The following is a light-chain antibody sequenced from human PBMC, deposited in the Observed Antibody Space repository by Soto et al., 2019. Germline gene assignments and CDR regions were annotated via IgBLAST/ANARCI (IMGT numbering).Light chain of an antibody. CDR3: QNYHSAPWT. CDR1: QGISNF. J-gene: IGKJ1*01. V-gene: IGKV1-27*01. Sequence: IQMTQSPSTLSVSVGDRVTITCRASQGISNFLAWYQQKPGKVPSLLLYGASTLQSGVPSRFSGSGSGTDFTLTISSLHPEDVATYYCQNYHSAPWTFGQGTKVEIK. CDR2: GAS.